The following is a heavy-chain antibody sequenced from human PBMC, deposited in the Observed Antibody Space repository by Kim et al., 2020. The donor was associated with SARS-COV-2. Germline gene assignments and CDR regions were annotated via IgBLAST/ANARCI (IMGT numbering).Heavy chain of an antibody. CDR3: ARGIFRDGFGV. CDR1: GFRSSNYY. CDR2: ISNDGGVT. Sequence: GGSLRLSCAASGFRSSNYYVNWVRQRPGKGLEWVSRISNDGGVTHYADSVRGRFTRSRDSAENTVYLQMNSLSAEDTAVYFCARGIFRDGFGVWCQGTTGRVSS. D-gene: IGHD2-15*01. V-gene: IGHV3-74*01. J-gene: IGHJ6*02.